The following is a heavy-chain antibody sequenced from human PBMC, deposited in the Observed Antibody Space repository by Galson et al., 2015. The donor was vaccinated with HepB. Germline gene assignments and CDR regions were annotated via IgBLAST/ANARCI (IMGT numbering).Heavy chain of an antibody. Sequence: SLRLSCPASTFIYRTSSMNWVRQAPGKELEWVSYISSSSTNIYYADSVKVPITISRDNAKNSLHLQMNSMRAEDTAVYSCGFLRGHDVKPLDYWGRVTLVTVSS. J-gene: IGHJ4*02. CDR1: TFIYRTSS. V-gene: IGHV3-48*04. CDR2: ISSSSTNI. CDR3: GFLRGHDVKPLDY. D-gene: IGHD2-15*01.